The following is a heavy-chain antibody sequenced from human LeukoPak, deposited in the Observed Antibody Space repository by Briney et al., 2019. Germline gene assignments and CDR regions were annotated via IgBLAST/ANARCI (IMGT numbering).Heavy chain of an antibody. V-gene: IGHV3-7*01. Sequence: GGSLRLSCTASGFTFSSNWMSWVRQALGKGLEWVANVKRDGSEKYYVDSVKGRFTISRDNAKNSLYLQMNSLTVEDTAVYYCAKYDVWSGFSYDYWGQGALVTVSS. CDR1: GFTFSSNW. CDR3: AKYDVWSGFSYDY. J-gene: IGHJ4*02. CDR2: VKRDGSEK. D-gene: IGHD3-3*01.